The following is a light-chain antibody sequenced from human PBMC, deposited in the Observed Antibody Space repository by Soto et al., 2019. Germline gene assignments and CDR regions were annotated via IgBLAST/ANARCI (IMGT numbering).Light chain of an antibody. CDR1: QGISNY. J-gene: IGKJ1*01. CDR3: QKYNSVPQT. CDR2: GTS. V-gene: IGKV1-27*01. Sequence: DIQMTQSPSSLSASVGDRVTITCRASQGISNYLAWYQQKPGKVPKLLIYGTSTLQSGVPSRFSGSGSGTDFTLTITRLQPEDVATYYCQKYNSVPQTFGQGTKVEIK.